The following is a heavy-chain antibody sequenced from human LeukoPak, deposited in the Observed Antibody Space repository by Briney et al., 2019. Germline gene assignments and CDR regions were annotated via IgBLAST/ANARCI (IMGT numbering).Heavy chain of an antibody. CDR2: IKEDGSET. J-gene: IGHJ4*02. Sequence: PGGSLRLSCAASGFTFSRSWMDWVRQAPGKGLEWVANIKEDGSETHYVDSAKGRFTFSRDNAKSSLYLQMDSLRVEDTAIYYCSESLNYWGQGTLVTVSS. CDR1: GFTFSRSW. V-gene: IGHV3-7*01. CDR3: SESLNY.